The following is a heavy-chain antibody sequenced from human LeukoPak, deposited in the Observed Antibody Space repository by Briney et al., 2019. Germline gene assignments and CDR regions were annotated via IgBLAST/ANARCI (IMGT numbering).Heavy chain of an antibody. D-gene: IGHD3-3*01. CDR1: GYSIGSGYY. CDR2: IYHSGST. Sequence: SETLSLTCTVSGYSIGSGYYWGWIRQPPGKGLEWIGSIYHSGSTYYNPSLKSRVTISVDTSKNQFSLKLSSVTAADTAVYYCARDSAHIHEVRFFGYWGQGTLVTVSS. J-gene: IGHJ4*02. V-gene: IGHV4-38-2*02. CDR3: ARDSAHIHEVRFFGY.